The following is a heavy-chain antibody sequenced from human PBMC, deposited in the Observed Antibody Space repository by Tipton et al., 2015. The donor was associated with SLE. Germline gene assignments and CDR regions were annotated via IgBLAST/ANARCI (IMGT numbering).Heavy chain of an antibody. CDR2: TIPRFGTT. CDR1: GYTFTSYG. CDR3: ASGLVYNFWSGYYMDV. D-gene: IGHD3-3*01. J-gene: IGHJ6*03. Sequence: QLVQSGGEVKKPGASVKVSCKASGYTFTSYGISWVRQAPGQGLEWMGGTIPRFGTTHYSQRSQGRVTIMTDDSTSAAYMELTSLRSEDTAVYYCASGLVYNFWSGYYMDVWGIGTTVIVSS. V-gene: IGHV1-69*05.